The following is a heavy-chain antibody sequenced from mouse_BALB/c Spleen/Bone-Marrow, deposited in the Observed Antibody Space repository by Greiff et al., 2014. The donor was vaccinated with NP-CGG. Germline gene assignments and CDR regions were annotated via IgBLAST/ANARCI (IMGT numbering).Heavy chain of an antibody. CDR3: DRGGVRRGNYFDY. CDR2: IWAGGST. V-gene: IGHV2-9*02. Sequence: QVQLQQSGPGLVAPSQSLSITCTVSGFSLTSYGVHWVRQPPGKGLEWLGVIWAGGSTNYNSALMSRLSISKDNSKSQVFLKMNRLQTDDTAMHYCDRGGVRRGNYFDYWGQGTTLTVSA. D-gene: IGHD2-14*01. CDR1: GFSLTSYG. J-gene: IGHJ2*01.